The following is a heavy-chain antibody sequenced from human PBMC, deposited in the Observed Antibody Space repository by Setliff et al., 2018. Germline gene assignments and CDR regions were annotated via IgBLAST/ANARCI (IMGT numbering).Heavy chain of an antibody. Sequence: SETLSLTCTVSGDSISSGSYYWTRIRQPAGKGLEWIGHFHTGGSTNYNRSLRSRVPISVDTSKNQFSLKLSSVTAADTATYYCARAGPTVTFFRVLVISWWDPWGQGSLVTVSS. CDR2: FHTGGST. CDR1: GDSISSGSYY. CDR3: ARAGPTVTFFRVLVISWWDP. V-gene: IGHV4-61*09. D-gene: IGHD3-3*01. J-gene: IGHJ5*02.